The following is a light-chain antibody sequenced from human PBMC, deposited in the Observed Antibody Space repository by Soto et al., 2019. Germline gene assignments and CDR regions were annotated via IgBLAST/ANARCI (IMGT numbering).Light chain of an antibody. J-gene: IGKJ5*01. CDR1: QNIDNK. CDR2: GAS. V-gene: IGKV3-11*01. Sequence: EIVMTQSPATLSVSPGERATLSCRASQNIDNKLAWYQQKPGQAPRLLIYGASNRATGIPDRFSGSGSGTDFTLTISSLEPEDFAVYYCQQRSNWPPKITFGQGTRLEIK. CDR3: QQRSNWPPKIT.